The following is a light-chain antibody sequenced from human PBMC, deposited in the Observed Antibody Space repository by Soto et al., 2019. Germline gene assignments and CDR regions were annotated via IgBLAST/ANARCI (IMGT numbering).Light chain of an antibody. J-gene: IGLJ1*01. CDR3: SSFTGSSSQV. Sequence: QSALTQPASVSGSPGQSIAISCTGTSSDVGTYNYVSWYQQHPGKAPKLIIYEVSNRPSGVSRRFSGSKSGNTASLTISGLQSEDEADYHCSSFTGSSSQVFGTGTQLTVL. CDR1: SSDVGTYNY. V-gene: IGLV2-14*01. CDR2: EVS.